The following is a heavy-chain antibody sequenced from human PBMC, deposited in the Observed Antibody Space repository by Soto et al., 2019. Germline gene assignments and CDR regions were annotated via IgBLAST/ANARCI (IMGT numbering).Heavy chain of an antibody. V-gene: IGHV3-30-3*01. Sequence: LRLSCAASGFTFSSYAMHWVRQAPGKGLEWVAVISYDGSNKYYADSVKGRFTISRDNSKNTLYLQMNSLRAEDTAVYYCASPSGSYSLDHWGQGTLVTVSS. CDR1: GFTFSSYA. D-gene: IGHD3-10*01. CDR2: ISYDGSNK. J-gene: IGHJ4*02. CDR3: ASPSGSYSLDH.